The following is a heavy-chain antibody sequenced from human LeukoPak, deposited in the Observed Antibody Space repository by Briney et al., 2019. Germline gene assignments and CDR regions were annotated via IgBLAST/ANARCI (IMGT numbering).Heavy chain of an antibody. CDR3: ARGRSSIAARRRLIRFDP. J-gene: IGHJ5*02. CDR2: MNPNSGNT. Sequence: GASVKVSCKASGYTFTSYNINWVRQAPGQGLEWMGWMNPNSGNTGYAQKFQGRVTMTRNTSISTAYMELSSLRSEDTAVYYCARGRSSIAARRRLIRFDPWGQGTLVTVSS. V-gene: IGHV1-8*01. CDR1: GYTFTSYN. D-gene: IGHD6-6*01.